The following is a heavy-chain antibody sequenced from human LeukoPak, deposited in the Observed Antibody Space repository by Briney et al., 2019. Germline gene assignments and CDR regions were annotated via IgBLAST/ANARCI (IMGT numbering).Heavy chain of an antibody. J-gene: IGHJ5*02. CDR3: ARSTVTMVSNWFDP. CDR2: IYYRGNT. D-gene: IGHD4-17*01. CDR1: GGSISSSSYY. Sequence: PSETLSLTCFVSGGSISSSSYYWGWIRQPPGKGLEWIGSIYYRGNTYYNTSLKSQVTISVDTSKNQFSLKLSSVTAADTAVYYCARSTVTMVSNWFDPWGQGTLVTVSS. V-gene: IGHV4-39*07.